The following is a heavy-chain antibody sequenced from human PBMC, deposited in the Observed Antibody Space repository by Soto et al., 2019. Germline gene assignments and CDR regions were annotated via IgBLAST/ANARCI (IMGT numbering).Heavy chain of an antibody. CDR1: VGSISSSSFY. J-gene: IGHJ4*02. D-gene: IGHD1-1*01. CDR2: MFHNGRT. V-gene: IGHV4-39*01. CDR3: VGAPSGGNTWRSPLDF. Sequence: QPRLQESGPGLVKPSETLSLTCTVSVGSISSSSFYWGWIRQPPGKGLEWIGNMFHNGRTYYSPSLTSRVTTSGDTSKNQFSLKLNSVTAADTAVYYCVGAPSGGNTWRSPLDFWGQGSLVTVSS.